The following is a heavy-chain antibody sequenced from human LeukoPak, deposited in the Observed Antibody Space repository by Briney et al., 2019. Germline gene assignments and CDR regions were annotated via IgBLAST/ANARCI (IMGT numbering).Heavy chain of an antibody. V-gene: IGHV4-59*01. CDR2: IYYSGST. CDR1: GGSISHYY. Sequence: KPSETLSLTCTVSGGSISHYYWSWIRQPPGKGLEWLGYIYYSGSTKYNPSLKSRVTISVDTSKNQFSLKLSSVTAADTAVYYCARVRYYYDGSGYYYFDYWGQGTLVTVSS. J-gene: IGHJ4*02. D-gene: IGHD3-22*01. CDR3: ARVRYYYDGSGYYYFDY.